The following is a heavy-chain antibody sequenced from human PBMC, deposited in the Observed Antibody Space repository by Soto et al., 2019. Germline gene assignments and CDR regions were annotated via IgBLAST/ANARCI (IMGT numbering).Heavy chain of an antibody. Sequence: PSETLSLTCTVSGGSISSSDYYWGWIRQPPGKGLEWIGYIYHSGTTYYNPSLNSRLTISVDTSKNQFSLKLSSVTAADTAVYYCARAGDFWSGYINWFDPWGQGTLVTVSS. CDR3: ARAGDFWSGYINWFDP. J-gene: IGHJ5*02. CDR2: IYHSGTT. CDR1: GGSISSSDYY. D-gene: IGHD3-3*01. V-gene: IGHV4-39*01.